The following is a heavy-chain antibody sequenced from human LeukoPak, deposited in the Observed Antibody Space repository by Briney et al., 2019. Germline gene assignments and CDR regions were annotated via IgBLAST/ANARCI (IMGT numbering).Heavy chain of an antibody. Sequence: GGSLRLSRAASGFTFSSYGMSWVRQAPGKGLEWVSAIGGRDGSTYYADSVKGRFTISRDNSKNTLYVQMNSLRAEDTAVYYCAKVNDLGDFDYWGQGTLVTVSS. D-gene: IGHD1-1*01. CDR1: GFTFSSYG. CDR3: AKVNDLGDFDY. J-gene: IGHJ4*02. V-gene: IGHV3-23*01. CDR2: IGGRDGST.